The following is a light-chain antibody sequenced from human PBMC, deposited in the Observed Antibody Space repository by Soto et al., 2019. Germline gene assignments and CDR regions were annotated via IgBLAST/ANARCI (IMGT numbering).Light chain of an antibody. Sequence: EIVLTQSPGTLSLSPGEGATLSCRASQSVSTNFFAGYQQKPGQAPRLLIYGASTRATGIPDRFSGRGSGTDFTLTISRLEPEDFAVYYCQQYGRTSWTFGQGTKVEIK. CDR1: QSVSTNF. J-gene: IGKJ1*01. V-gene: IGKV3-20*01. CDR3: QQYGRTSWT. CDR2: GAS.